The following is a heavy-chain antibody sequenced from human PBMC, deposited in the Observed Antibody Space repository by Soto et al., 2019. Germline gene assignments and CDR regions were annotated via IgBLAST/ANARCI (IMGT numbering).Heavy chain of an antibody. V-gene: IGHV4-39*01. D-gene: IGHD6-6*01. CDR2: IYYSGST. Sequence: QLQLQESGPGLVQPSETLSLTCTVSGVSISSSSYYWGWIRKPPGKGLEWIGRIYYSGSTYYNPSLKSRVNISVDTSKNQFALKLSSVTAADTAVYYCARPGYSSSAGWYYWGQGTLVTVSS. CDR1: GVSISSSSYY. J-gene: IGHJ4*02. CDR3: ARPGYSSSAGWYY.